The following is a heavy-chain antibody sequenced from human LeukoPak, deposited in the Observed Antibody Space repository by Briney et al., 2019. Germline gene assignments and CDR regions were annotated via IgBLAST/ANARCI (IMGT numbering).Heavy chain of an antibody. Sequence: ASVKVSCKASGYTFTSYGISWVRQAPGQGLEWMGWISAYNGNKNYAQKLQGRVTMTTDTSTSTDYMELRSLRSDDTAVYYCAREPYDSSGYYPFDYWGQGTLVTVSS. D-gene: IGHD3-22*01. CDR2: ISAYNGNK. V-gene: IGHV1-18*01. J-gene: IGHJ4*02. CDR1: GYTFTSYG. CDR3: AREPYDSSGYYPFDY.